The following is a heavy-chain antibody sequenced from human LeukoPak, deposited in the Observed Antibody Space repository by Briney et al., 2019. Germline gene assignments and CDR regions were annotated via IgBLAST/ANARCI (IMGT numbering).Heavy chain of an antibody. D-gene: IGHD2-2*01. Sequence: PGGSLRLSCAASGFTFSSYSMNWVRQAPGKGLEWVSSISSSSSYIYYADSVKGRFTISRDNAKNSLYLQMNSLRAEDTAVYYCAREVYCSSTSCYPDFDYWGQGTLVTVSS. CDR1: GFTFSSYS. J-gene: IGHJ4*02. CDR2: ISSSSSYI. CDR3: AREVYCSSTSCYPDFDY. V-gene: IGHV3-21*01.